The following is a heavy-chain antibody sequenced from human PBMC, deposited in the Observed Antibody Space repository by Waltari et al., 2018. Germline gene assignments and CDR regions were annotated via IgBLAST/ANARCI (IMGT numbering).Heavy chain of an antibody. CDR3: ARDVRVTALGNWFDP. D-gene: IGHD2-21*02. CDR1: GFTFTNYA. J-gene: IGHJ5*02. CDR2: VLSNGART. Sequence: EVQLLASGGGLAQPGGSLRLSCVASGFTFTNYAMRWVRQAPGKGLEWVSAVLSNGARTYYADSVKGRFTISRDISRNTLYLQMDSLKVEDTAVYYCARDVRVTALGNWFDPWGQGTLVTVSS. V-gene: IGHV3-23*01.